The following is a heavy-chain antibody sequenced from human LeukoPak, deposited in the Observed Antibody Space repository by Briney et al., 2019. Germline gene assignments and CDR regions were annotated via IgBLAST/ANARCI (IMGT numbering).Heavy chain of an antibody. Sequence: ASVKVSCKASGYNFTGYYMHWVRQAPGQGLEWMGWINPNSGGTNYAQKFQGRVTMTRDTSISTAYMELSRLRSDDTAVSYCARGRLVYDFWSGYYWFDPWGQGTLVTVSS. V-gene: IGHV1-2*02. J-gene: IGHJ5*02. CDR1: GYNFTGYY. CDR2: INPNSGGT. CDR3: ARGRLVYDFWSGYYWFDP. D-gene: IGHD3-3*01.